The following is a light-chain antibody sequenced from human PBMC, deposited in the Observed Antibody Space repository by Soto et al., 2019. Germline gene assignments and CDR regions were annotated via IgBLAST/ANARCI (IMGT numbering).Light chain of an antibody. CDR2: DVS. CDR1: GSDVGGYNY. CDR3: SSYTSSSIVV. J-gene: IGLJ2*01. Sequence: QSVLTQTASVSGSPGQSITISCTGTGSDVGGYNYVSWYQQHPGKAPKLMIYDVSNRPSGVSNRFSGSKSGNTASLTISGLQAEDEADYYCSSYTSSSIVVFGGGTKVTVL. V-gene: IGLV2-14*01.